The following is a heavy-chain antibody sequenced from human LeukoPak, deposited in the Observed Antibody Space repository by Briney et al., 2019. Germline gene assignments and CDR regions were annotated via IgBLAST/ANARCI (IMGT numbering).Heavy chain of an antibody. CDR3: AREGYCSSTNYPRAFDI. Sequence: PGGSLRLSCAASGFTFSKYAMHWVRQAPGKGLDWVAVISYDGINKYYADSVKGRFTISRDNAKNTLSLQMNSLRAEDTAVYYCAREGYCSSTNYPRAFDIWGQGTMVTVSS. D-gene: IGHD2-2*01. V-gene: IGHV3-30*01. CDR1: GFTFSKYA. J-gene: IGHJ3*02. CDR2: ISYDGINK.